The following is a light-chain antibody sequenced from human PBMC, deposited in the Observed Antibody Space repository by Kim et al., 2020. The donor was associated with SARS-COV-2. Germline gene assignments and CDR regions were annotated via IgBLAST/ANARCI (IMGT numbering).Light chain of an antibody. CDR2: NNN. CDR1: SSNIGANS. Sequence: GQMVAISCTGSSSNIGANSVNWYQQLPGTAPKLLIYNNNQRPSGVPDRFSGSKSGTSASLAISGLQSEDEADYYRAAWDDSLNGPVFGGGTQLTVL. CDR3: AAWDDSLNGPV. V-gene: IGLV1-44*01. J-gene: IGLJ2*01.